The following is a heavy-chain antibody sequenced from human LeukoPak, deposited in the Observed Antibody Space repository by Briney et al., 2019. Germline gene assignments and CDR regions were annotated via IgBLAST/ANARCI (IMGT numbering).Heavy chain of an antibody. CDR2: INQDGSEK. CDR1: GFTFSSYW. J-gene: IGHJ4*02. D-gene: IGHD6-19*01. Sequence: GGSLRLSCAASGFTFSSYWMNWVRQAPGKGLEWVANINQDGSEKYYVDSVKGRFTISRDNAENSLDLRMNRLRAEDTAVYYCARDHTVAGIVFDSWGQGTLVTVSS. CDR3: ARDHTVAGIVFDS. V-gene: IGHV3-7*01.